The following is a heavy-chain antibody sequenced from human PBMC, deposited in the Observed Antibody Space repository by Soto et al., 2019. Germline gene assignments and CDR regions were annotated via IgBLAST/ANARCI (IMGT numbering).Heavy chain of an antibody. CDR3: AKVIVEGERLNAFDS. V-gene: IGHV3-23*01. J-gene: IGHJ4*02. CDR1: GFSFSSYA. Sequence: EVQLLESGGGLVQPGGSLRLSCAASGFSFSSYAMGWVRQAPGKGLEGVSGIRGRGGTTYYADSVKGRFTISRDNSKNAVFLQMERVRAEETAIYDCAKVIVEGERLNAFDSWGQGTLVTVSS. CDR2: IRGRGGTT. D-gene: IGHD1-1*01.